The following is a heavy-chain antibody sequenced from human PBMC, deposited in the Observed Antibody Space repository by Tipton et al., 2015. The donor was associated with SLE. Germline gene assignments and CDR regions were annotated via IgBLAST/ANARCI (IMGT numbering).Heavy chain of an antibody. V-gene: IGHV1-18*01. Sequence: QSGAEVKKPGASVKVSCKASGYTFTSYGISWVRQAPGQGLEWMGWISAYNGNTNYAQKLQGRVTMTTDTSTSTAYMELRSLRSDDTAVYYCAGDLLRGGYYSYMDVWGKGTTVTLSS. CDR2: ISAYNGNT. D-gene: IGHD1-26*01. CDR1: GYTFTSYG. J-gene: IGHJ6*03. CDR3: AGDLLRGGYYSYMDV.